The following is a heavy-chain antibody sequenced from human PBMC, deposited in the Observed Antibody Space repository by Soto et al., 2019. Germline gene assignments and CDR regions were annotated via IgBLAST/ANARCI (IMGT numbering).Heavy chain of an antibody. D-gene: IGHD3-10*01. J-gene: IGHJ6*02. CDR3: AKEGSITMVRGVIRLYYGMDV. Sequence: LRLSCAASGFTFSSYGMHWVRQAPGKGLEWVAVISYDGSNKYYADSVKGRFTISSDNSKNTLYLQMNSLRAEDTAVYYCAKEGSITMVRGVIRLYYGMDVWGQGTTVTSP. V-gene: IGHV3-30*18. CDR1: GFTFSSYG. CDR2: ISYDGSNK.